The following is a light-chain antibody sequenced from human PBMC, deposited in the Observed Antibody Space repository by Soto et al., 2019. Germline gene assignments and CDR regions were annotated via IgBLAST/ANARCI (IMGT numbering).Light chain of an antibody. Sequence: QSVLTQPPSVSGAPGQRVTISCTGSSSNTGAGYDVHWYQQVPGTAPKLLIYGNTKRPSGVPDRFSGSKSDTSASLAITGLQAEDEADYYCQSYDGSLSGSVFGGGTKVTVL. CDR3: QSYDGSLSGSV. V-gene: IGLV1-40*01. CDR2: GNT. CDR1: SSNTGAGYD. J-gene: IGLJ2*01.